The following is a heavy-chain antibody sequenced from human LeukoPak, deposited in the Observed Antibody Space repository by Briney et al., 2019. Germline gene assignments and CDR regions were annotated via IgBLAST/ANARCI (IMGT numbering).Heavy chain of an antibody. Sequence: ASVKVSCKASGYTFTGYYMHWVRQATGQGLEWMGWMNPNSGNTGYAQKFQGRVTMTRNTSISTAYMELSSLRSEDTAVYYCARPGYYYGMDVWGQGTTVTVSS. CDR2: MNPNSGNT. CDR3: ARPGYYYGMDV. CDR1: GYTFTGYY. V-gene: IGHV1-8*02. J-gene: IGHJ6*02.